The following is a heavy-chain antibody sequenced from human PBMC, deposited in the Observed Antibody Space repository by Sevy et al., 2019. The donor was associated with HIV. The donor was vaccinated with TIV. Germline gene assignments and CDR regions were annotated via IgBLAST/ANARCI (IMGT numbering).Heavy chain of an antibody. V-gene: IGHV3-21*01. CDR2: ISSSSSYI. CDR3: ARGTYSSGWEIDY. J-gene: IGHJ4*02. CDR1: GFTFSSYS. D-gene: IGHD6-19*01. Sequence: GGSLRLSCAASGFTFSSYSMNWVRQAPGKGLEWVSSISSSSSYIYYEDSVKGRFTISRDNAKNSLYLQMNSLRAEDTAVYYCARGTYSSGWEIDYWGQGTLVTVSS.